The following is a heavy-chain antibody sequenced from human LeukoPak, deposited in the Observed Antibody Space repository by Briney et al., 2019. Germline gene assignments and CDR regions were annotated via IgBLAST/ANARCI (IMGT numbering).Heavy chain of an antibody. J-gene: IGHJ4*02. CDR2: IHHSRSA. Sequence: PSETLSLTCAVSGASISSNWWNWVRQPPGKGLEWIGEIHHSRSANYNPSLKSRVTISLDTSENHFSLRLSSVTAADTAVYYCVRDRGEFSYSHDYWGQGTLVTVSS. CDR1: GASISSNW. D-gene: IGHD1-26*01. V-gene: IGHV4-4*02. CDR3: VRDRGEFSYSHDY.